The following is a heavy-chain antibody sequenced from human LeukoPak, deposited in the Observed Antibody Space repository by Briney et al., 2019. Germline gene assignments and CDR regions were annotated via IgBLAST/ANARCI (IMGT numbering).Heavy chain of an antibody. CDR2: IYYSGST. D-gene: IGHD3-10*01. V-gene: IGHV4-30-4*08. Sequence: SQTLSLTCTVSGGSISSGDYYWSWIRQPPGKGLESIGYIYYSGSTYYNPSLKSRVTISVDTSKNQFSLKLSSVTAADTAVYCCARAPAFGFGELQRRFDYWGQGTLVTVSS. CDR1: GGSISSGDYY. CDR3: ARAPAFGFGELQRRFDY. J-gene: IGHJ4*02.